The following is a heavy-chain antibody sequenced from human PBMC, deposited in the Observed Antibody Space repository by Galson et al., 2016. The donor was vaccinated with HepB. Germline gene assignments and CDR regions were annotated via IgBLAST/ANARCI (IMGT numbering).Heavy chain of an antibody. D-gene: IGHD3-10*01. V-gene: IGHV3-74*03. CDR2: INTDGSIT. Sequence: SLRLSCAASGFTFSRFWMHWVRQAPGKGLVWVSRINTDGSITTYADSVRGRSTTSRDNAKNTLYLQRNSLRAEDPAVYYCASFTSVSGHVPWGQGTLVTVSS. CDR3: ASFTSVSGHVP. J-gene: IGHJ5*02. CDR1: GFTFSRFW.